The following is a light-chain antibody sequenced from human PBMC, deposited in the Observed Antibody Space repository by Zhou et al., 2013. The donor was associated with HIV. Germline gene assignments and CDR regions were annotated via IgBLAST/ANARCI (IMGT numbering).Light chain of an antibody. Sequence: IQLTQSPSSLSASIGDRVTITCRASQDIVTYVVWYQQTPGTAPRVLIYDASTLQTGVSSRFSGSGSGTEFTLSISGLQREDFAIYYCQQLNSFPLTFGQGTRLEI. CDR1: QDIVTY. CDR2: DAS. CDR3: QQLNSFPLT. V-gene: IGKV1-9*01. J-gene: IGKJ5*01.